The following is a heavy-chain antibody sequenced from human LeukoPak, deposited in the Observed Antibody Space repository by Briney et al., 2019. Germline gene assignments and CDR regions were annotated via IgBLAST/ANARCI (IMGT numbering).Heavy chain of an antibody. V-gene: IGHV3-48*02. CDR2: ISIGSDYI. J-gene: IGHJ4*02. CDR1: GFTFSTYS. Sequence: GGSLILSCAASGFTFSTYSMNCFRQAPGKGLHWVSFISIGSDYIDYADSVRGRFTISRDNTKNSLYLEMSSLRDDDTAVYYCAPDFNRGGRDHYWGQGTLVTVSS. CDR3: APDFNRGGRDHY. D-gene: IGHD3-10*01.